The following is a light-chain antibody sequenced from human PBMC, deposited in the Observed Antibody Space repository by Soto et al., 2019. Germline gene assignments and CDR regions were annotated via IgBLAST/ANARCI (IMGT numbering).Light chain of an antibody. CDR3: QQYNSLWT. J-gene: IGKJ1*01. Sequence: EVVMTQSPATLSVSPGERATLSCRASHSVSSSLAWYQQKPGQAPRLLISGASTRAAGIPARFSGSGSGTEFTLTISSLQPDDFATYYCQQYNSLWTFGQGTKVDIK. CDR2: GAS. CDR1: HSVSSS. V-gene: IGKV3-15*01.